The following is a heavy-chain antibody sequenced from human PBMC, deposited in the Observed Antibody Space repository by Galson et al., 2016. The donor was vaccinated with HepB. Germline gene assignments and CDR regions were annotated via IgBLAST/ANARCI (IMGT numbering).Heavy chain of an antibody. CDR2: ISASGQTT. D-gene: IGHD4-17*01. J-gene: IGHJ5*02. CDR1: GFTFNSYA. CDR3: VKDRRYGDYVGWFDP. Sequence: SLRLSCAASGFTFNSYAMSWVRQAPGKGLEWVAGISASGQTTFYADSVTGRFTISRDNSKNTLHLEMNKLRVDDTAVYYCVKDRRYGDYVGWFDPWGQGTPVIVSS. V-gene: IGHV3-23*01.